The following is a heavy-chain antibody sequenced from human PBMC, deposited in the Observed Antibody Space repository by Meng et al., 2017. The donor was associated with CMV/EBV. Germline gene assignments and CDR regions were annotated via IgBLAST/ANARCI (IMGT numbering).Heavy chain of an antibody. CDR2: ISSSGSTI. J-gene: IGHJ4*02. D-gene: IGHD3-3*01. V-gene: IGHV3-48*03. CDR3: ARGSVLRFLEWSINENYFDY. CDR1: GFTFSSYE. Sequence: LSLTGAASGFTFSSYEMNWVRQAPGKGLEWVSYISSSGSTIYYADSVKGRFTISRDNAKNSLYLQMNSLRAEDTAVYYCARGSVLRFLEWSINENYFDYWGQGTLVTVSS.